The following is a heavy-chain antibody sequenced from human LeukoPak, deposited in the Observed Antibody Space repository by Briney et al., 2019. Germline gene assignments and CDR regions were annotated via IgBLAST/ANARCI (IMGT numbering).Heavy chain of an antibody. J-gene: IGHJ3*02. CDR3: ARDVAVTPSPDAFDI. D-gene: IGHD2-21*02. V-gene: IGHV4-31*03. CDR1: GDSVTSGGYF. CDR2: ISNSGTT. Sequence: PSETLSLTCTVSGDSVTSGGYFWTWIRHHPGKGLEWIGYISNSGTTSYNPSLKSRVSISVDTSNNQFSLSLSSVTAADTAVYYCARDVAVTPSPDAFDIWGQGTMVAVSS.